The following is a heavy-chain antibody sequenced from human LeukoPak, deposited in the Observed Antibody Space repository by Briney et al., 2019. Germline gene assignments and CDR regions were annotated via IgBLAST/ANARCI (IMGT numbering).Heavy chain of an antibody. D-gene: IGHD3-3*01. CDR2: IWYDGSDK. CDR1: GFPFSYYA. V-gene: IGHV3-33*01. J-gene: IGHJ6*02. CDR3: ARGPPGDFWKYVYYYNGMAS. Sequence: GGSVRLPCAASGFPFSYYAMHWVRQDPGKGLEWVAVIWYDGSDKYYGESLKGRFTISRDNSKKTLYLQMNSLRAEDSAVYYCARGPPGDFWKYVYYYNGMASWAQGTTVTVSS.